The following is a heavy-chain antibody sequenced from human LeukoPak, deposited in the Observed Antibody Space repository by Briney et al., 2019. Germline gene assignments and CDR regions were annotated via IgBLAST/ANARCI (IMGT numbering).Heavy chain of an antibody. V-gene: IGHV3-66*01. CDR2: IYSGGST. D-gene: IGHD2-15*01. CDR1: GFTVSSNY. Sequence: GGSLRLSCAASGFTVSSNYMSWVRQAPGKGLEWVSVIYSGGSTYYADSVEGRFTISRDNSKNTLYLQMNSLRAEDTAVYYCASAHSYCSGGSCYSEAYWFDPWGQGTLVTVSS. J-gene: IGHJ5*02. CDR3: ASAHSYCSGGSCYSEAYWFDP.